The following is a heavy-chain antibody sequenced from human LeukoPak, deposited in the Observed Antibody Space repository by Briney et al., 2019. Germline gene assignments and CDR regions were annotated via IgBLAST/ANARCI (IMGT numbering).Heavy chain of an antibody. Sequence: GGSLRLSCAASGFTFSSYAMSWVRQAPGQGLEWFSAISGSGGSTYYADSVKGRFTISRDNSKNTLYLQMNSLRIDDTAVYYCATEGGSSDAFAFWGQATKVTVSS. V-gene: IGHV3-23*01. CDR2: ISGSGGST. D-gene: IGHD1-26*01. CDR3: ATEGGSSDAFAF. CDR1: GFTFSSYA. J-gene: IGHJ3*01.